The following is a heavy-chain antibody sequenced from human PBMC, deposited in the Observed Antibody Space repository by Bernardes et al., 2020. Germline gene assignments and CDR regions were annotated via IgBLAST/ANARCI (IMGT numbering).Heavy chain of an antibody. D-gene: IGHD2-15*01. CDR1: GGSFSGYY. J-gene: IGHJ4*02. CDR2: INHSRIT. CDR3: ARGGGGNLDF. V-gene: IGHV4-34*01. Sequence: SETLSLTCAVYGGSFSGYYWSWIRQPPGKGLEWVGEINHSRITKYNPSLKSRVTISVDTSKNQFSLKLSSVTAADTAVYFCARGGGGNLDFWGQGTLVTVSS.